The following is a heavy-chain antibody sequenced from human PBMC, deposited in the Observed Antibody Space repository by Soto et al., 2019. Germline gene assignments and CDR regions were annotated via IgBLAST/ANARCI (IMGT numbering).Heavy chain of an antibody. CDR3: ARVMVYSSSSYYYGMDV. V-gene: IGHV4-59*01. J-gene: IGHJ6*02. CDR1: GGSISSYY. D-gene: IGHD6-6*01. CDR2: IYYSGST. Sequence: SETLSLTCTVSGGSISSYYWSWIRQPPGKGLEWIGYIYYSGSTNYNPSLKSRVTISVDTSKNQFSLKLSSVTAADTAVYYCARVMVYSSSSYYYGMDVWGQGTTVTVSS.